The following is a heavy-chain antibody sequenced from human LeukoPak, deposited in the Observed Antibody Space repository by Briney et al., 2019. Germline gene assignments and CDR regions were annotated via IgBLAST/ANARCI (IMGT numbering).Heavy chain of an antibody. CDR3: AANSADYNTLGSSYKV. Sequence: PSETLSLTCRVSGASINSGSNYWGWIRQPPGKTLEWIGSISYSGTTYYNPSLRSRLTVSVDTSKNNLSLKLSSVTAADTAVYYCAANSADYNTLGSSYKVWGQGTLVTVSS. CDR2: ISYSGTT. J-gene: IGHJ4*02. D-gene: IGHD3-10*01. CDR1: GASINSGSNY. V-gene: IGHV4-39*02.